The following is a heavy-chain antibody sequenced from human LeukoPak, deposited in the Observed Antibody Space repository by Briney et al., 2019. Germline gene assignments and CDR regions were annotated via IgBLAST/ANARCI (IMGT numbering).Heavy chain of an antibody. CDR1: GYTLTELS. CDR2: MSPNSGNT. Sequence: VASVKVSCKVSGYTLTELSMHWVRQAPGQGLEWMGWMSPNSGNTGYAQKFQGRVTMTRDTSITTAYMELSSLRSEDTAVYYCARGQTSYYHYYGLDVWGQGTTVTVSS. J-gene: IGHJ6*02. V-gene: IGHV1-8*01. CDR3: ARGQTSYYHYYGLDV.